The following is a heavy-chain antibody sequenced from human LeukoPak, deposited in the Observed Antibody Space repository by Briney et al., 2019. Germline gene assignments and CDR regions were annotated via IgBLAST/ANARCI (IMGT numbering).Heavy chain of an antibody. CDR3: ARGAAGTTPDYYYFGLDV. CDR2: IYPGDCDT. V-gene: IGHV5-51*01. J-gene: IGHJ6*02. D-gene: IGHD1-7*01. Sequence: GESLKISCKGSGYSFTSYWIGWVRQMPGKGVGGMVIIYPGDCDTRYSPSFQGQVTISADKSINTAHLQWSSLKASDTAMYYCARGAAGTTPDYYYFGLDVWGQGTTVRVSS. CDR1: GYSFTSYW.